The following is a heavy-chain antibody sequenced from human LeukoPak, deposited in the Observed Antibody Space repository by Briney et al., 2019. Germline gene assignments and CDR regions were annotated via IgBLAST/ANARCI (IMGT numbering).Heavy chain of an antibody. CDR2: IYYSGST. CDR3: ARGIPQVTNWFDP. V-gene: IGHV4-59*01. J-gene: IGHJ5*02. Sequence: SETLSLTCTVSGGSISSYYWSWIRQPPGKGLEWIGYIYYSGSTNYNPSLKSLVTISVDTSKNQFSLKLSSVTAADTAVYYCARGIPQVTNWFDPWGQGTLVTVSS. CDR1: GGSISSYY. D-gene: IGHD2-21*01.